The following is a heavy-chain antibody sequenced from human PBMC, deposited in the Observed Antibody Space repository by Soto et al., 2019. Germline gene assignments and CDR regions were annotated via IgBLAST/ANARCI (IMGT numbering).Heavy chain of an antibody. CDR3: ARRKNSGYPAGWFDP. CDR2: IYYSGST. Sequence: SETLSLTCTVSGGSISSSSYYWGWIRQPPGKGLEWIGSIYYSGSTYYNPSLKSRVTISVDTSKNQFSLKLRFVTAADTAVYYCARRKNSGYPAGWFDPWGQGTLVTVSS. J-gene: IGHJ5*02. V-gene: IGHV4-39*01. CDR1: GGSISSSSYY. D-gene: IGHD5-12*01.